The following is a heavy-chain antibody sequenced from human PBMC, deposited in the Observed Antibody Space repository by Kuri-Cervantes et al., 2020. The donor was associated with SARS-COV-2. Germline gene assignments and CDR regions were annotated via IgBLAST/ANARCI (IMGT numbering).Heavy chain of an antibody. CDR3: ARGVGYGDYTFDY. D-gene: IGHD4-17*01. V-gene: IGHV3-21*01. CDR1: GFTLRSYS. J-gene: IGHJ4*02. Sequence: ETLSLTCAASGFTLRSYSMNWVRQAPGKGLEWVSSISSSSSYIYYADSVKGRFTISRGNAKNSLYLQMNSLRAEDTAVYYCARGVGYGDYTFDYWGQGTLVTVSS. CDR2: ISSSSSYI.